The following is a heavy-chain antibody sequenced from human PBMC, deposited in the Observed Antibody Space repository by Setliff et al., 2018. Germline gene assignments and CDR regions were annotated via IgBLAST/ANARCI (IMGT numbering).Heavy chain of an antibody. J-gene: IGHJ3*02. CDR3: VRVSKDYDSNGLYGFDI. CDR2: TSNTGITT. Sequence: GGSLRLSCAASVFTFSDYYMTWIRQAPGKGLECISYTSNTGITTYYADSVKGRFTISRDNAKKSLFLQMNSLRAEDTATYYCVRVSKDYDSNGLYGFDIWGQGTMVTVSS. V-gene: IGHV3-11*04. CDR1: VFTFSDYY. D-gene: IGHD3-22*01.